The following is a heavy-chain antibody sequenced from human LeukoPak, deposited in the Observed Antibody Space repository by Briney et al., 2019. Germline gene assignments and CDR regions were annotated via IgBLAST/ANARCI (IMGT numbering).Heavy chain of an antibody. CDR3: ARVPPLIAAVFFDF. J-gene: IGHJ4*02. V-gene: IGHV1-2*02. D-gene: IGHD6-6*01. Sequence: ASVKVSCKAAGHTFTGYYMHWVRQAPGQGLEWMGWINPNSGDTDYAQNFQGRVAMTRDTSISTAYMELRRLKSDDTAVYYCARVPPLIAAVFFDFWGQGTLVTVSS. CDR2: INPNSGDT. CDR1: GHTFTGYY.